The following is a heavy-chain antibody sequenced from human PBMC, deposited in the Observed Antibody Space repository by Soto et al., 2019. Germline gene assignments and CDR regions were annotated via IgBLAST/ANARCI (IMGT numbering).Heavy chain of an antibody. V-gene: IGHV3-23*01. CDR1: GFTFSSHA. CDR2: LSDSGGSI. Sequence: GGSLRLSCAASGFTFSSHAMTWVRQAPGKGLEWVSGLSDSGGSIYYADSVKGRFTIFRDNSMNTLYLQMNTLRAEDTAVYYCAKVSSSWYAGFFDLWGQGTLVTVSS. D-gene: IGHD6-13*01. J-gene: IGHJ4*02. CDR3: AKVSSSWYAGFFDL.